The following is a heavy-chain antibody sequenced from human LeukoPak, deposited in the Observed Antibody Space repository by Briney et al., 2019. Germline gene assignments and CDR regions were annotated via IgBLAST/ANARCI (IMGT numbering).Heavy chain of an antibody. CDR1: GYTFTSYG. Sequence: ASVKVSCKASGYTFTSYGISWVRQAPGQGLEWMGGIIPIFGTANYAQKFQGRVTITADESTSTAYMELSSLRSEDTAVYYCARDGHFWSGYYIDYWGQGTLVTVSS. CDR2: IIPIFGTA. J-gene: IGHJ4*02. CDR3: ARDGHFWSGYYIDY. D-gene: IGHD3-3*02. V-gene: IGHV1-69*13.